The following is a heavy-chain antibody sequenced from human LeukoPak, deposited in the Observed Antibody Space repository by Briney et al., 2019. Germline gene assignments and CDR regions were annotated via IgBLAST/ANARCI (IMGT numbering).Heavy chain of an antibody. V-gene: IGHV3-48*03. J-gene: IGHJ4*02. CDR3: ARGRILCAESFFDF. CDR2: ITKTGASI. Sequence: QPGGSLRLSCVASGFTFSDYEMHWIRQAPGKGLEWVSYITKTGASIYYAPSVRGRFTISSDTADNSLYLQMNSLRAEDSALYYCARGRILCAESFFDFWGQGTLVTVSS. CDR1: GFTFSDYE. D-gene: IGHD3-10*01.